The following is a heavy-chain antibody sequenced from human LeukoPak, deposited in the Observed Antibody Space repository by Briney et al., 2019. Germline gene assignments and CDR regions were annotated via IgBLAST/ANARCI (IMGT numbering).Heavy chain of an antibody. Sequence: SETLSLTCTVSGGPISSYYWSWIRQPPGKGLEWIGYIYYSGSTNYNPSLKSRVTISVDTSKNQFSLKLSSVTAADTAVYYCAGIAARPGVFDYWGQGTLVTVSS. CDR2: IYYSGST. CDR3: AGIAARPGVFDY. V-gene: IGHV4-59*01. D-gene: IGHD6-6*01. CDR1: GGPISSYY. J-gene: IGHJ4*02.